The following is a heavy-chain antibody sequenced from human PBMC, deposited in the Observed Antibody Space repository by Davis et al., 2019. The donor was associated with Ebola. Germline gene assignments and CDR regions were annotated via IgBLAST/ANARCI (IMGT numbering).Heavy chain of an antibody. J-gene: IGHJ3*02. CDR1: RYSFTSYW. V-gene: IGHV5-51*01. D-gene: IGHD4-23*01. CDR2: IYPGDSDT. Sequence: RMGSRYSFTSYWIGWLRQLPCKGLEWMGIIYPGDSDTRYSPSFQGQVTISADKSISTAYLQWSSLKASDTAMYYCARLTTVVTPEGAFDIWGQGTMVTVSS. CDR3: ARLTTVVTPEGAFDI.